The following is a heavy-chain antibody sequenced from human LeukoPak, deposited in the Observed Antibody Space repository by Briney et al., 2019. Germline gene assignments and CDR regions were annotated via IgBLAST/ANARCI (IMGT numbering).Heavy chain of an antibody. Sequence: SETLSLTCSVSGRSISRYYWSWIRQPPGKGLEWIGNIYYSGSTNYNPSLKSRVTMSVDTSKNQVSVKLSSVTAADTAVYYCAREAYDSSGYSYYYYYMDVWGKGTTVTISS. J-gene: IGHJ6*03. V-gene: IGHV4-59*01. CDR1: GRSISRYY. CDR3: AREAYDSSGYSYYYYYMDV. CDR2: IYYSGST. D-gene: IGHD3-22*01.